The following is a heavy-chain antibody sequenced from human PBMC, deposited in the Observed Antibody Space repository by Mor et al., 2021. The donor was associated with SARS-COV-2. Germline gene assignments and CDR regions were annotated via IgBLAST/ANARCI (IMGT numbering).Heavy chain of an antibody. Sequence: ANINQDGSEKYYVDSVKGRFTISRDNAKNSLYLQMNSLRAEDTAVYYCAIKKYCSGGSCYSVHYYYGMDVWGQG. CDR3: AIKKYCSGGSCYSVHYYYGMDV. J-gene: IGHJ6*02. D-gene: IGHD2-15*01. CDR2: INQDGSEK. V-gene: IGHV3-7*03.